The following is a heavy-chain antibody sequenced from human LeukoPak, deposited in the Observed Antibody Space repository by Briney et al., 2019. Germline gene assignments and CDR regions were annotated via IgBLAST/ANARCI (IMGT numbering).Heavy chain of an antibody. J-gene: IGHJ3*02. CDR1: GFTSSSYS. V-gene: IGHV3-21*01. CDR2: ISSSSSYI. Sequence: GGSLRLSCAASGFTSSSYSMNWVRQAPGKGLEWVSSISSSSSYIYYADSVKGRFTISRDNAKNSLYLQMNSLRAEDTAVYYCARGPYYDILTGYYSGGAFDIWGQGTMVTVSS. D-gene: IGHD3-9*01. CDR3: ARGPYYDILTGYYSGGAFDI.